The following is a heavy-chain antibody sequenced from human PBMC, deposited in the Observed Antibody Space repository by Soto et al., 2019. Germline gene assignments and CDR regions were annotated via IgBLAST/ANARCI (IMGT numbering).Heavy chain of an antibody. D-gene: IGHD3-9*01. Sequence: GSLRLSCAASGFTFSSYGMHWVRQAPGKGLEWVAVISYDGSNKYYADSVKGRFTISRDNSKNTLYLQMNSLRAEDTAVYYCAKDASAVLRYFDCFKVSSAGPRYYYYYGMDVWGQGTTVTVSS. CDR3: AKDASAVLRYFDCFKVSSAGPRYYYYYGMDV. CDR2: ISYDGSNK. CDR1: GFTFSSYG. V-gene: IGHV3-30*18. J-gene: IGHJ6*02.